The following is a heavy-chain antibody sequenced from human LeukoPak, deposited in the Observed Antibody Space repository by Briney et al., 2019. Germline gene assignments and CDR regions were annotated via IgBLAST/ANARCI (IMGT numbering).Heavy chain of an antibody. CDR1: GGSISSSSYY. D-gene: IGHD3-3*01. CDR2: IYYSGST. V-gene: IGHV4-39*01. CDR3: ARGSSDFWSGYAGCFDY. J-gene: IGHJ4*02. Sequence: SETLSLTCTVSGGSISSSSYYWGWIRQPPGKGLEWIGCIYYSGSTYYNPSLKSRVTISVDTSKNQFSLKLSSVTAADTAVYYCARGSSDFWSGYAGCFDYWGQGTLVTVSS.